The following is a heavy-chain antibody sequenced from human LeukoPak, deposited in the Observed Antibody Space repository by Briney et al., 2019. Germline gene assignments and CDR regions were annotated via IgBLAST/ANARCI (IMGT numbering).Heavy chain of an antibody. D-gene: IGHD1/OR15-1a*01. J-gene: IGHJ4*02. CDR2: INWSGGRT. CDR3: ARDLTTSDN. Sequence: PGGSLRLSRAASGFTFDDYGMSWVRQAPGKGLEWVSGINWSGGRTGYADSLKGRFTISRDNAKNTLYLQMNSLRDEDTALYYCARDLTTSDNWGQGTLVTVSS. V-gene: IGHV3-20*04. CDR1: GFTFDDYG.